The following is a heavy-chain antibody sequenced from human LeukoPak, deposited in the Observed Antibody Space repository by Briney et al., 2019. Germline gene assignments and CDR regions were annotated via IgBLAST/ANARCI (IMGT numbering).Heavy chain of an antibody. V-gene: IGHV6-1*01. Sequence: SQTLSLTCAISGDSVSSNSAAWNWIRQSPSRGLEWLGRTYYRSKWYNDYAVSVKSRITINPDTSKNQFSLQLNSETPEDTAVYYCARAGYSSGWYGIRDWYFDLWGRGTLVTVSS. CDR3: ARAGYSSGWYGIRDWYFDL. D-gene: IGHD6-19*01. J-gene: IGHJ2*01. CDR2: TYYRSKWYN. CDR1: GDSVSSNSAA.